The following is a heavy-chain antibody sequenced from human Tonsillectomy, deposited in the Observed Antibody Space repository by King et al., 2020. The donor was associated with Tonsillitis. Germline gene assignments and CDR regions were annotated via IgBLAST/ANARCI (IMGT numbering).Heavy chain of an antibody. Sequence: VQLVESGGGVVQPGGSLRLSCVASGFTFRIYGMHWVRQAPGKGLEWVAFIRYDGSNKYNADSVKGRFTISRDNSKNTLYLQMNSLRAEDTAVYYCAKDFYEYAWGSCLPPGDYWGQGTLVTVSS. CDR2: IRYDGSNK. D-gene: IGHD3-16*01. CDR3: AKDFYEYAWGSCLPPGDY. J-gene: IGHJ4*02. CDR1: GFTFRIYG. V-gene: IGHV3-30*02.